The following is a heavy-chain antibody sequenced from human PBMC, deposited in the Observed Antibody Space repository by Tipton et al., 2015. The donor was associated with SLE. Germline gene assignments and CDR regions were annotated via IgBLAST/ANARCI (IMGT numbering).Heavy chain of an antibody. CDR3: ATLRGWGGDLVPYY. D-gene: IGHD2-21*01. CDR1: GYSLIKVS. J-gene: IGHJ4*02. V-gene: IGHV1-24*01. Sequence: QVQLVQSGAEVKKPGASVKVSCKVSGYSLIKVSIRWVRQAPGKGLEWMGGFDPEEGETIYAQRFQGRVTMTEDTSTDTAYMELSSLTFEDTALYYCATLRGWGGDLVPYYWGQGTLVTVSS. CDR2: FDPEEGET.